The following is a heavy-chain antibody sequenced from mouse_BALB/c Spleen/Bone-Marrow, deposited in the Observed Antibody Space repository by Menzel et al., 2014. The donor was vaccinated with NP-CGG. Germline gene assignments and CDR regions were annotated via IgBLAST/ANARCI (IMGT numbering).Heavy chain of an antibody. J-gene: IGHJ1*01. V-gene: IGHV14-3*02. CDR1: GFNIKDTY. D-gene: IGHD2-14*01. Sequence: EVQLVESGAELVKPGASVKLSCTASGFNIKDTYMHWVKQRPEQGLEWIGRIDPANGNTKYDPKFQGKATITADISSNTAYLQLSSLTSEDTAVYYCASYRYAWYFDVWGAGTAVTVSS. CDR3: ASYRYAWYFDV. CDR2: IDPANGNT.